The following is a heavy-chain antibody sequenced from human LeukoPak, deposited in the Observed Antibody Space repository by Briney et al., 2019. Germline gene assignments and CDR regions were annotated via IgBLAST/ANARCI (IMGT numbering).Heavy chain of an antibody. Sequence: SETLSLTCTVSGASISSDYWSWIRQPPGKGLEWIGYIYDNGSTNYNPSLKSRVTISVDTSKNQFSLKLRSVTAADTAVHYCARVSGCCSSTSCYDFDYWGQGTLVTVSS. V-gene: IGHV4-59*01. D-gene: IGHD2-2*01. CDR3: ARVSGCCSSTSCYDFDY. CDR2: IYDNGST. J-gene: IGHJ4*02. CDR1: GASISSDY.